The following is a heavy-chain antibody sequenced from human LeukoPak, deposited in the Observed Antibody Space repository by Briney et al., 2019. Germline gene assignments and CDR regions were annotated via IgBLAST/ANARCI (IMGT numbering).Heavy chain of an antibody. J-gene: IGHJ4*02. CDR3: ARERKSGYDSSGSSFDY. CDR1: GYTFTGYY. Sequence: ASVKVSCKASGYTFTGYYMHWVRQAPGQGLEWMGWINPNSGGTNYAQKFQGWVTMTRDTSISTAYMELSRLRSDETAVYYCARERKSGYDSSGSSFDYWGQGTLVTVSS. D-gene: IGHD3-22*01. CDR2: INPNSGGT. V-gene: IGHV1-2*04.